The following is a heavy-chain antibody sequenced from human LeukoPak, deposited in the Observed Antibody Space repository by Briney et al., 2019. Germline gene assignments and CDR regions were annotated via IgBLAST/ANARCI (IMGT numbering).Heavy chain of an antibody. D-gene: IGHD2-2*01. Sequence: ASVEVSCKASGYTFTGYYMHWVRQAPGQGLEWMGWINPNSGGTNYAQKFQGRVTMTRDTSISTAYMGLSRLRSDDTAVYYCARDDTPVLGYCSSTSCYGAFDIWGRGTMVTVSS. CDR2: INPNSGGT. CDR3: ARDDTPVLGYCSSTSCYGAFDI. CDR1: GYTFTGYY. J-gene: IGHJ3*02. V-gene: IGHV1-2*02.